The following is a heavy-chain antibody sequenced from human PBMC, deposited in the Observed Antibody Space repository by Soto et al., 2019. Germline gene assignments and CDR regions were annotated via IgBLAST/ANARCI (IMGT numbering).Heavy chain of an antibody. Sequence: PSETLSLTCTVSGGSVTSDEDYWTWIRQSPGKGLEWIGYISNSGSTGYNPSLKTRLSMSVDRSKNQFTLRLTSVTAADTAVYFCATESGSTYGYFDHWGQGTQVIVSS. CDR3: ATESGSTYGYFDH. CDR2: ISNSGST. V-gene: IGHV4-30-4*01. D-gene: IGHD5-18*01. CDR1: GGSVTSDEDY. J-gene: IGHJ4*02.